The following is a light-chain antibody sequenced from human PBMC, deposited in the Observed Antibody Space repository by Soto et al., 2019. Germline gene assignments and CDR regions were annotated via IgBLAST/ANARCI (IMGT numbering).Light chain of an antibody. CDR1: QSIDSW. V-gene: IGKV1-5*03. CDR3: QQYNSYSSGT. Sequence: DIQMTQSPSTLSASVGDRVTITCRASQSIDSWLAWYQQKPGKAPNLLIYKASSLESGVPSRFSGSGSGTEFTLTISGLQPDDFETYYCQQYNSYSSGTFGQETKVDIK. CDR2: KAS. J-gene: IGKJ1*01.